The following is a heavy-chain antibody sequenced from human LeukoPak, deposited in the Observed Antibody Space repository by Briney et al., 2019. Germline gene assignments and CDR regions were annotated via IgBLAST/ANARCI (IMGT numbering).Heavy chain of an antibody. D-gene: IGHD6-13*01. CDR3: ARDLPYSSSWESIDY. CDR1: GYTFTSYG. CDR2: ISTYNGNT. V-gene: IGHV1-18*01. J-gene: IGHJ4*02. Sequence: GASVKVSCKASGYTFTSYGILWVRQAPGQGLEWMGWISTYNGNTDYAQKIQGRVTMTTDTSTSTAYMELRSLRSDDTAVYYCARDLPYSSSWESIDYWGQGTLSPSPQ.